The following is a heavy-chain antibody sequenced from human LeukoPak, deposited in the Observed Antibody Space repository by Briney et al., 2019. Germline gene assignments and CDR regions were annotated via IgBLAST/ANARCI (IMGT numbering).Heavy chain of an antibody. CDR2: IYYSGRT. D-gene: IGHD5-18*01. J-gene: IGHJ6*03. CDR1: GGSISSSTYY. CDR3: ARGQTGNPPWGSRYSYGSYYYYYMDV. Sequence: SETLSLTCTVSGGSISSSTYYWGWIRQPPGKGLEWIGTIYYSGRTYYNPSLKSRVTISVDTSKKHFSLKLSSVTAADTAVYYCARGQTGNPPWGSRYSYGSYYYYYMDVWGKGTTVTVSS. V-gene: IGHV4-39*02.